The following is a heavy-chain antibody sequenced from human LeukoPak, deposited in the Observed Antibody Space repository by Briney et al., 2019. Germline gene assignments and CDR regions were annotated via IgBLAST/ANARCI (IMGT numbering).Heavy chain of an antibody. CDR1: GYTFIGYY. V-gene: IGHV1-2*02. D-gene: IGHD6-13*01. Sequence: ASVKVSCKASGYTFIGYYIHWVRQAPGQGLEWMGWINPNSGGTTYAQQFQGRVTMTRDTSISTVYMEQTRLGSDDTAVYYCARDSGSSSWEFDYWGQGTLVTVSS. J-gene: IGHJ4*02. CDR3: ARDSGSSSWEFDY. CDR2: INPNSGGT.